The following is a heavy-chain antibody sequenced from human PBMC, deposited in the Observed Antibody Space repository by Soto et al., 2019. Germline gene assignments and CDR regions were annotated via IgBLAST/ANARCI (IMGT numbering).Heavy chain of an antibody. Sequence: PGGSLRLSCAASGFTFSNSGMNWVRQAPGKGLEWVSYISSSGYIFYADSVKDRFTISRDNAKDALYLQMNSLRAEDTAVYYCARDQLYYNDISGRPLNAFDVWGQGTMVTVSS. CDR1: GFTFSNSG. J-gene: IGHJ3*01. V-gene: IGHV3-21*01. CDR3: ARDQLYYNDISGRPLNAFDV. D-gene: IGHD3-22*01. CDR2: ISSSGYI.